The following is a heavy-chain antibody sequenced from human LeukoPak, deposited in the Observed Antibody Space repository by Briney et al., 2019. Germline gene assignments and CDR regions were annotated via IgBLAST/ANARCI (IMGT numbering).Heavy chain of an antibody. CDR1: GFTFSSYG. CDR3: ASSMTGYSLYYYYYMDV. J-gene: IGHJ6*03. D-gene: IGHD3-9*01. CDR2: IRYDGSNK. Sequence: PGGSLRLSCAASGFTFSSYGMHWVRQAPGKGLEWVAFIRYDGSNKYYADSVKGRFTISRDNSKNTLYLQMNSLRAEDTAVYYCASSMTGYSLYYYYYMDVWGKGTTVTISS. V-gene: IGHV3-30*02.